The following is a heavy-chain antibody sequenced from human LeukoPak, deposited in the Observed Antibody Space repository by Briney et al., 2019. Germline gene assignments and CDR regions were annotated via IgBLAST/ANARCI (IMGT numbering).Heavy chain of an antibody. D-gene: IGHD6-13*01. Sequence: SETLSLTCTVSGGSISSYYWSWIRQPPGKGLEWIGYIYTSGSTNYNPSLKSRVTISVDTSRNQFSLKLSSVTAADTAVYYCARLVRGSSWYYFDYWGQGTLVTVSS. V-gene: IGHV4-4*09. CDR3: ARLVRGSSWYYFDY. CDR1: GGSISSYY. CDR2: IYTSGST. J-gene: IGHJ4*02.